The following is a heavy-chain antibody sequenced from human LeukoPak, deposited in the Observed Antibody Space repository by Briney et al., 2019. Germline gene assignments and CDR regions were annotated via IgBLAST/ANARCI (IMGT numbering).Heavy chain of an antibody. D-gene: IGHD5-18*01. CDR3: ARNVDTAMVTAFDI. J-gene: IGHJ3*02. CDR2: INHSGST. Sequence: ASETLSLTRAVYGGSFSGYYWSWIRQPPGKGLEWIGEINHSGSTNYNPSLKSRVTISVDTSKNQFSLKLSSVTAADTAVYYCARNVDTAMVTAFDIWGQGTMVTVSS. CDR1: GGSFSGYY. V-gene: IGHV4-34*01.